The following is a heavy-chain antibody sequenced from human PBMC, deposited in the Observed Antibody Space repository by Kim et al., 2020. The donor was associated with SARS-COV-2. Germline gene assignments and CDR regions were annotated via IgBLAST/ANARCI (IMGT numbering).Heavy chain of an antibody. CDR2: ISYDGSNK. J-gene: IGHJ6*03. CDR3: ARVYYDFWSALSVNYYYYYMDV. CDR1: GFTFSSYA. Sequence: GGSLRLSCAASGFTFSSYAMHWVRQAPGKGLEWVAVISYDGSNKYYADSVKGRFTISRDNSKNTLYLQMNSLRAEDTAVYYCARVYYDFWSALSVNYYYYYMDVWGKGTTVTVSS. V-gene: IGHV3-30-3*01. D-gene: IGHD3-3*01.